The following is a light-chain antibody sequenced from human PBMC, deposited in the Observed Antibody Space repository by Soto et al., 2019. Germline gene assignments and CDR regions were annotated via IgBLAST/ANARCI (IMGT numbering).Light chain of an antibody. Sequence: QSALTQPASVSGSPGQSITISCTGTSSDVGGYKYVSWYQQHPGKAPKLMIYDVSNRPSGVSNRFSGSKSGNTASLTISGLQAEDEADYHCSSYTSSSRWVFGGGTKLTV. J-gene: IGLJ3*02. CDR1: SSDVGGYKY. V-gene: IGLV2-14*01. CDR2: DVS. CDR3: SSYTSSSRWV.